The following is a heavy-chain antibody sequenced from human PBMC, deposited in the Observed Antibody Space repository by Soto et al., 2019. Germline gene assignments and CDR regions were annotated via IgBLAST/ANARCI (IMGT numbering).Heavy chain of an antibody. Sequence: SGPTLVNPTQTLTLTSTLSGFSLTAGGEGVGWIRQSPGGVLEWLALIYWDGDKRFSPSLRNRLTITKNVPENQVVLTMTNMEPVDTATYYCGHSRGPLDFRCQTTRGTV. CDR3: GHSRGPLDF. D-gene: IGHD3-10*01. J-gene: IGHJ4*02. CDR1: GFSLTAGGEG. V-gene: IGHV2-5*02. CDR2: IYWDGDK.